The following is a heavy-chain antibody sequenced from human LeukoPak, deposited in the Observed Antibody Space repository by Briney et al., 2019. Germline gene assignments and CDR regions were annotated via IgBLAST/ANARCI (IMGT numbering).Heavy chain of an antibody. V-gene: IGHV4-39*01. CDR2: IYYSGST. J-gene: IGHJ4*02. D-gene: IGHD2-15*01. CDR3: ARHVAGLFDY. CDR1: GGSISSSSYY. Sequence: SETLSLTCTVSGGSISSSSYYWGWIRQPPGKGLEWIGSIYYSGSTYYNPSLKSRVTISVDTSKNQFSLKLSSVTAADTAVYYCARHVAGLFDYWGQGTLVTLSS.